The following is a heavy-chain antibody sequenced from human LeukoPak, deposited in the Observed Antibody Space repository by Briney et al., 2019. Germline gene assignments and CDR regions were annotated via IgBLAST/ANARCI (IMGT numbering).Heavy chain of an antibody. CDR3: ARPLVGDFDY. Sequence: GASVKVSCKASGYTFTGYYMHWVRQAPGQGLEWMGWINPNSGGTNYAQKVQGRVTMTRDTSISTAYMELSSLRSDDTAVYYCARPLVGDFDYWGQGTLVTVSS. V-gene: IGHV1-2*02. D-gene: IGHD6-6*01. CDR2: INPNSGGT. CDR1: GYTFTGYY. J-gene: IGHJ4*02.